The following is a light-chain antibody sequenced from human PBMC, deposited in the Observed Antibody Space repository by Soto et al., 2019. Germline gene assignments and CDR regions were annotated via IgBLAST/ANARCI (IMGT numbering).Light chain of an antibody. J-gene: IGKJ1*01. CDR3: LLFGRSSVCL. V-gene: IGKV3-20*01. CDR2: AAS. Sequence: EIVLTQSPGTLSLSPGERATLSCRASQSVSSAYLAWYQHKPGQPPTLLIYAASSRVTGIPDRFSGSGSGTVFPLTISRLGPAYFAVSYCLLFGRSSVCLFGQGTKVEIK. CDR1: QSVSSAY.